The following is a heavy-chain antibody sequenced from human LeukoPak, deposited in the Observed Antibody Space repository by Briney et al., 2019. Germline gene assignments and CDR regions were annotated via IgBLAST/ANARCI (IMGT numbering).Heavy chain of an antibody. V-gene: IGHV3-9*01. Sequence: PGGSLRLSCAASGFTFDDYAMHWVRQAPGKGLEWVSGISWNSGSIGYADSVKGRFTISRDNAKNSLYLQMNSLRAEDTALYYCAKSLEWAPSGVDAFDIWGQGTMVTVSS. J-gene: IGHJ3*02. D-gene: IGHD3-3*01. CDR3: AKSLEWAPSGVDAFDI. CDR2: ISWNSGSI. CDR1: GFTFDDYA.